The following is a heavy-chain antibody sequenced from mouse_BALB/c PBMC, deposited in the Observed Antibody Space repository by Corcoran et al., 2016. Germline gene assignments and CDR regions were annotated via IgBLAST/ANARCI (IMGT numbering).Heavy chain of an antibody. CDR3: ARGHGNYYYYAMDY. D-gene: IGHD2-1*01. CDR1: GYTFSSYW. CDR2: ILPGSGST. Sequence: QVQLQQSGAELMKPGASVKISCKATGYTFSSYWIEWVKQRPGHGLEWIGEILPGSGSTNYNEKFKGKATFTADTSSNTAYMQLSSLTSEDSAVYYCARGHGNYYYYAMDYWGQGTSVTVSS. J-gene: IGHJ4*01. V-gene: IGHV1-9*01.